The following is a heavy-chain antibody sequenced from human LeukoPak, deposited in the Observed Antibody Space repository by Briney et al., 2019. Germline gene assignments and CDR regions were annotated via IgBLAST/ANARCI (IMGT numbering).Heavy chain of an antibody. Sequence: GASVKVSCKASGYTFTSYAMHWVRQAPGQRLEWMGGINAGNGNTKYSQKFQGRVTITRDTSASTAYMELSSLRSEDTAVYYCARGYGIVVVPAAKANWFDPWGQGTLVTVSS. D-gene: IGHD2-2*01. V-gene: IGHV1-3*01. CDR3: ARGYGIVVVPAAKANWFDP. J-gene: IGHJ5*02. CDR1: GYTFTSYA. CDR2: INAGNGNT.